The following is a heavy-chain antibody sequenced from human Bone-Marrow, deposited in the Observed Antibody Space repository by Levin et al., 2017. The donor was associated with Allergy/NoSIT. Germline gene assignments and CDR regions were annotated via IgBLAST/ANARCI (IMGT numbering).Heavy chain of an antibody. CDR1: GGSIGTDY. CDR2: IYHSGST. CDR3: ARDGYNGIDY. D-gene: IGHD5-24*01. V-gene: IGHV4-59*01. Sequence: GSLRLSCTVSGGSIGTDYWSWIRQPPGKGLEWIGYIYHSGSTKYNPSLESRVTMSVDTSKNQFSLKLSSVTAADTAVYHCARDGYNGIDYWGQGTLVTVSS. J-gene: IGHJ4*02.